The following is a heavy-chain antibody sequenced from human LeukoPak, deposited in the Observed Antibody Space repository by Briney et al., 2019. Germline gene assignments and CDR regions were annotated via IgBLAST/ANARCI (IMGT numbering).Heavy chain of an antibody. Sequence: SETLSLTCTVSGDSLNNFFWSWIRQPPGKELEWIGYIYYSGSTNYNPSLKGRLTMSVDTSKNQFSLKLTSVTAADTAVYFCARSTDTWAQWGQGTLVTVSS. D-gene: IGHD7-27*01. CDR1: GDSLNNFF. J-gene: IGHJ4*02. CDR3: ARSTDTWAQ. CDR2: IYYSGST. V-gene: IGHV4-59*08.